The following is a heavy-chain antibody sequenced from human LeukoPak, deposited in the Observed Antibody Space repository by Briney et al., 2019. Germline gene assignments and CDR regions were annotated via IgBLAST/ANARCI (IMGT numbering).Heavy chain of an antibody. J-gene: IGHJ4*02. V-gene: IGHV3-13*01. CDR3: ATDSSGWYGLDY. CDR2: IGTAGDT. D-gene: IGHD6-19*01. Sequence: GGSLRLSCAASGFTFSSYDMHWVRQATGKGLEWVSAIGTAGDTYYPGSVKGRFTISRENAKNSLYLQMNSLRAEDTAVYYCATDSSGWYGLDYWGQGTLVTVSS. CDR1: GFTFSSYD.